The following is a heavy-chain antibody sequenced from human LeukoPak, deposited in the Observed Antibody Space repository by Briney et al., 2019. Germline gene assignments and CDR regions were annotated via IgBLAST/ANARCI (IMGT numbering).Heavy chain of an antibody. CDR2: IYHSGST. CDR3: ARDGALYYYGSGSYRAFDI. J-gene: IGHJ3*02. CDR1: GGSIRSGGYY. Sequence: SQTLSLTCTVSGGSIRSGGYYWSWIRQPPGKGLEWIGYIYHSGSTYYNPSLKSRVTISVDRSKNQFSLKLSSVTAADTAVYYCARDGALYYYGSGSYRAFDIWGQGTMVTVSS. V-gene: IGHV4-30-2*01. D-gene: IGHD3-10*01.